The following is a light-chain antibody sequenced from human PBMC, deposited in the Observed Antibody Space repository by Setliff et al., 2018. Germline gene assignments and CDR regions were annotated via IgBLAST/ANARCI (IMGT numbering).Light chain of an antibody. Sequence: QSARTQPPSASGSPGQSLIISCTGTSRDVGSSTFVSWYQQHPGKAPKLLIYEISKRPSGVPDRFSGSKSGNTASLTVSGLQAEDEADYYCCSYAGSNTFYVFGTGTKVTVL. CDR2: EIS. J-gene: IGLJ1*01. CDR1: SRDVGSSTF. V-gene: IGLV2-8*01. CDR3: CSYAGSNTFYV.